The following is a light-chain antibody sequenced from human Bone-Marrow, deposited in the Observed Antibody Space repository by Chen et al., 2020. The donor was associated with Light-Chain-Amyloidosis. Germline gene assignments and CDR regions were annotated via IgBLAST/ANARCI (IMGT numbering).Light chain of an antibody. CDR1: DLPTKY. CDR3: QSADSSGTYEVI. CDR2: RDT. V-gene: IGLV3-25*03. J-gene: IGLJ2*01. Sequence: SYKLTQPPSVSVSPGQTARITCSGDDLPTKYAYWYQQKPGQAPVLVIHRDTERPSGISERFSGSCSGTTATLTISGVQAEDGADYHCQSADSSGTYEVIFGGGTKLTVL.